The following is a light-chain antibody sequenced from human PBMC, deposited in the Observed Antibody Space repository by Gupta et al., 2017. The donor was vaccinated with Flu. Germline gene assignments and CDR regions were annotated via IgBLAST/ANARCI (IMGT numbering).Light chain of an antibody. CDR2: ENN. V-gene: IGLV1-51*02. Sequence: QSVLTQPPSVSAAPGQKVTIPCSGSSSNIGNNYVSWYQQLPGTAPKLLIYENNKRPSGIPDRFSGSKSGTSATLGITGLQTGDEADYYCGTWDSSLSAQFGGGTKLTVL. CDR3: GTWDSSLSAQ. CDR1: SSNIGNNY. J-gene: IGLJ2*01.